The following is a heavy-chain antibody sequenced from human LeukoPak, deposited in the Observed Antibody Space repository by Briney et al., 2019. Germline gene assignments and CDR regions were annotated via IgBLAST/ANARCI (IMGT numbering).Heavy chain of an antibody. CDR1: GLTVSSNY. V-gene: IGHV3-23*01. CDR2: ISGSGGST. D-gene: IGHD3-22*01. J-gene: IGHJ5*02. CDR3: AKGGAYDSSGST. Sequence: GGSLRLSCAATGLTVSSNYMSWVRQAPGKGLEWISAISGSGGSTYYADSAKGRFTISRDNSKNTLYLQMNSLRAEDTAVYYCAKGGAYDSSGSTWGQGTLVTVSS.